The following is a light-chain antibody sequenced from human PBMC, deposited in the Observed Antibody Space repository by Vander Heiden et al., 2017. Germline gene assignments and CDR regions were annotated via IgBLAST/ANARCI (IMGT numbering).Light chain of an antibody. CDR3: QSYDSSLGGI. CDR1: SCNIGAGYA. V-gene: IGLV1-40*01. Sequence: QSVLTQPPSVSGAPGQRAHISCTGSSCNIGAGYAVHWYQPLPGTAPKLLIYGNSNRPAGFPDRFSGSKSGTSASLAITGLQAEDEADYYGQSYDSSLGGIFGGGTKLTVL. J-gene: IGLJ2*01. CDR2: GNS.